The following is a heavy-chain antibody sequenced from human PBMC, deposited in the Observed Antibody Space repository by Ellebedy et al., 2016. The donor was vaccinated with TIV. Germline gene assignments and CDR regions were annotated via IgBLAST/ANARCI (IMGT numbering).Heavy chain of an antibody. CDR1: GDSVSTDIG. CDR3: ARGWFGSGMGV. D-gene: IGHD3-16*01. CDR2: TYYRSKWNN. V-gene: IGHV6-1*01. J-gene: IGHJ6*02. Sequence: SQTLSLTCVISGDSVSTDIGWNWIRQSPSRGLEWLGRTYYRSKWNNDYAVSLKSRITINPDTSKDPFSLQLNSVTPEETAGYYCARGWFGSGMGVWGQGTTVNVSS.